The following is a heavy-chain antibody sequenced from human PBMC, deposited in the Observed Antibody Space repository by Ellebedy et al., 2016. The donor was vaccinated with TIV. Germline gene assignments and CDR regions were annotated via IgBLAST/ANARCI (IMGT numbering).Heavy chain of an antibody. Sequence: GESLKISCAASGFTFSSYNMNWVRQAPGKGLEWVSSISSNSGNKYCADSVEGRFTIARDNARNSLYLQMNSLRADDTAVYYCARDLHFAFDYWGRGTLVTVSS. CDR2: ISSNSGNK. CDR3: ARDLHFAFDY. CDR1: GFTFSSYN. V-gene: IGHV3-21*01. J-gene: IGHJ4*02.